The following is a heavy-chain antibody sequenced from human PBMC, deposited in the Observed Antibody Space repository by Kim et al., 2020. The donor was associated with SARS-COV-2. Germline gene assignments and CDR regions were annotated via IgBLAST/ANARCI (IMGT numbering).Heavy chain of an antibody. CDR1: GGSISSGGYY. CDR3: AREKKGYSSDHWGLDY. J-gene: IGHJ4*02. D-gene: IGHD5-18*01. CDR2: IYYSGST. V-gene: IGHV4-31*03. Sequence: SETLSLTCTVSGGSISSGGYYWSWIRQHPGKGLEWIGYIYYSGSTYYNPSLKSRVTISVDTSKNQFSLKLSSVTAADTAVYYCAREKKGYSSDHWGLDYWGQGTLVTVSS.